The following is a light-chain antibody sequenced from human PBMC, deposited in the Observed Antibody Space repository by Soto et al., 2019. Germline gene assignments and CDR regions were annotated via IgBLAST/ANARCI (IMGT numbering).Light chain of an antibody. CDR1: QSVSNF. J-gene: IGKJ4*01. Sequence: EIVLTQSPATLSLSPGDRATLSCRASQSVSNFLAWYQQKPGQAPRLLIYDASNRATGIPARFSGRGSGTDFTLTISSLEPEDFAVYYCQQRLTWPSFGGGTKVEIK. V-gene: IGKV3-11*01. CDR2: DAS. CDR3: QQRLTWPS.